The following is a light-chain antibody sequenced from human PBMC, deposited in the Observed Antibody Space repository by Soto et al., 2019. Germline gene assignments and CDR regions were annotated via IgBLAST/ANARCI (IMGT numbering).Light chain of an antibody. CDR3: QQRSNWFI. Sequence: EIVLTQSPATLSLSPGDSATLSCRASQSVSSYLAWYQKKPGQAPRLLIYDASNRATGIPARFSGSGSGTDFTLTISSLEPEDFAVYYCQQRSNWFIFGQGTR. CDR2: DAS. J-gene: IGKJ5*01. V-gene: IGKV3-11*01. CDR1: QSVSSY.